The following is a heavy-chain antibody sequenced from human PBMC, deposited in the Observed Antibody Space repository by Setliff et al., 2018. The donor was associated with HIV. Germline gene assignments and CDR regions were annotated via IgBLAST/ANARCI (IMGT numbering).Heavy chain of an antibody. D-gene: IGHD3-9*01. V-gene: IGHV4-59*11. CDR1: GGSINSHY. Sequence: SETLSLTCTVSGGSINSHYWSWIRQSPGEGLEWIGTLNHGGTTDYNPSLKSRVTISADTSTNQFSLKLSSMTAADTAMYYCASVRTGYYRIRDYWGQGSLVTVSS. CDR2: LNHGGTT. J-gene: IGHJ4*02. CDR3: ASVRTGYYRIRDY.